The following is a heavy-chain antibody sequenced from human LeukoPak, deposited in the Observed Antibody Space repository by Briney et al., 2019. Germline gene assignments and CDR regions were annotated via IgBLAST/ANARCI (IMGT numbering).Heavy chain of an antibody. CDR2: FDPEDGET. CDR1: GYTLTELS. J-gene: IGHJ5*02. Sequence: GASVKVSCKVSGYTLTELSMHWVRQAPGKGLEWMGGFDPEDGETIYAQKFQGRVTMTEDTSTDTAYMELSSLRSEDTAVYYCATVKGIAAAGDWLDPWGQGTLVTVSS. D-gene: IGHD6-13*01. V-gene: IGHV1-24*01. CDR3: ATVKGIAAAGDWLDP.